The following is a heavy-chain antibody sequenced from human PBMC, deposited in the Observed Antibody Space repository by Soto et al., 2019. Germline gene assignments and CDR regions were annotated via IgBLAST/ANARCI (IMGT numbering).Heavy chain of an antibody. D-gene: IGHD6-13*01. CDR2: INHSGST. CDR3: ARFIAAAGLFGYYGMDV. J-gene: IGHJ6*02. CDR1: GGSFSGYY. V-gene: IGHV4-34*01. Sequence: SETLSLTCAVYGGSFSGYYWSWIRQPPGKGLEWIGEINHSGSTNYNPSLKSRVAISVDTSKNQFSLKLSSVTAADTAVYYCARFIAAAGLFGYYGMDVWGQGTTVTVSS.